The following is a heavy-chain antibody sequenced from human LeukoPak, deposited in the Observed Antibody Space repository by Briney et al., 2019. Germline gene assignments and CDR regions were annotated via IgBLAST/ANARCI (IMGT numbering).Heavy chain of an antibody. J-gene: IGHJ5*02. CDR2: IHYSGST. CDR1: GGSISTYY. V-gene: IGHV4-59*12. D-gene: IGHD2-15*01. Sequence: PSETLSLTCTVSGGSISTYYWSWIRQPPGKGLEWIGYIHYSGSTKYNPSRKSRVTISVYTSKNQFSLKLSSVTDADTAVYYCARPLGYCSDSGCRQSWFDPWGQGTLVTVSS. CDR3: ARPLGYCSDSGCRQSWFDP.